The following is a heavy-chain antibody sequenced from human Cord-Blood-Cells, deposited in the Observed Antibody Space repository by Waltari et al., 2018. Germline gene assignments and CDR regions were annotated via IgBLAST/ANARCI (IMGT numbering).Heavy chain of an antibody. D-gene: IGHD3-10*01. CDR1: GGSLSSGSYY. J-gene: IGHJ5*02. Sequence: QVQLQESGPGLVKPSQTLSLTCTVSGGSLSSGSYYWSWIRQPAGKGLEWIGYIYTSGSTNYNPSLKSRVTISVDTSKNQFSLKLSSVTAADTAMYYCARDSATWGQGTLVTVSS. CDR3: ARDSAT. V-gene: IGHV4-61*09. CDR2: IYTSGST.